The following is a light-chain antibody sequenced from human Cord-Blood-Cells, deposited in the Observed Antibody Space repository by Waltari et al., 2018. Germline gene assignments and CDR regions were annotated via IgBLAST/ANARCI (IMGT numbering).Light chain of an antibody. Sequence: QSALTQPASVSGSPGHSITISCPGTSSDVGSYSLVSWYQQHPGNAPKLMIYEGTKRPSGVSNRFSGSKSGNTASLTISGLQAEDEADYYCCSYAGSSTLVFGGGTKLTVL. CDR3: CSYAGSSTLV. V-gene: IGLV2-23*01. CDR2: EGT. J-gene: IGLJ3*02. CDR1: SSDVGSYSL.